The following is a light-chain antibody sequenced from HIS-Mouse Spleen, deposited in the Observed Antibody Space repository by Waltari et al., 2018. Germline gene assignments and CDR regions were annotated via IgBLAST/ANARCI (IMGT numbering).Light chain of an antibody. V-gene: IGKV3-15*01. CDR1: QSVSSN. J-gene: IGKJ4*01. Sequence: EIVMTQSPATLSVSPGERATLSCRASQSVSSNLAWYQQKPGQAPRLRTYGASTRAPGIPARFSGSGSGTEFTLTISSMQSEDFAVYYCQQYNNWPLTFGGGTKVEIK. CDR3: QQYNNWPLT. CDR2: GAS.